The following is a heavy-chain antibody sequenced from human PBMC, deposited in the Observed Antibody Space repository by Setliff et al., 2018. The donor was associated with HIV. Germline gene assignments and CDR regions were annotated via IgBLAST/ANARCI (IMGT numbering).Heavy chain of an antibody. CDR3: ARRDTDLWDVPFHI. J-gene: IGHJ3*02. CDR2: INHNGYT. Sequence: SETLSLTCAVYGGSFSGHYWNWVRQPPGKGLEWIGEINHNGYTKFNPSLKSRLTISVDTSKNQFSMKLKSVTAADTAIYYCARRDTDLWDVPFHIWGQGTTVTVS. CDR1: GGSFSGHY. D-gene: IGHD1-26*01. V-gene: IGHV4-34*01.